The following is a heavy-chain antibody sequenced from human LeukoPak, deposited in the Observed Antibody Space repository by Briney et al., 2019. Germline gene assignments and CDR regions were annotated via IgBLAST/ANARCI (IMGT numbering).Heavy chain of an antibody. D-gene: IGHD2-21*02. CDR1: GFTFDDYA. Sequence: PGRSLRLSCAASGFTFDDYAMHWVRQAPGKGLEWVSGISWNSGSIGYADSVKGRFTISRDNAKNSLYLQMNSLRAEDTALYYCARGDELDYWGQGTLVTVSS. J-gene: IGHJ4*02. V-gene: IGHV3-9*01. CDR3: ARGDELDY. CDR2: ISWNSGSI.